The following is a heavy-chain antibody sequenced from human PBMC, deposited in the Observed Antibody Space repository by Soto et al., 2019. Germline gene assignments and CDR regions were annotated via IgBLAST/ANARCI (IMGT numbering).Heavy chain of an antibody. Sequence: QVQLVESGGGVVQPGRSLRLSCAASGFTFISYAMHWVRQAPGKGLEWVAVISFDGSTEYYADSVKGRFTISRDNSKNTVYLQMNSRRSEDTAVYAGARSRHGSGSYTHFYYGLDVWGQGTTVTVSS. D-gene: IGHD3-10*01. CDR1: GFTFISYA. CDR2: ISFDGSTE. V-gene: IGHV3-30-3*01. J-gene: IGHJ6*02. CDR3: ARSRHGSGSYTHFYYGLDV.